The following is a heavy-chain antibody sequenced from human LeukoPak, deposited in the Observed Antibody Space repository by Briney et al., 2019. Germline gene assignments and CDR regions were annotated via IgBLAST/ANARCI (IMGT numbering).Heavy chain of an antibody. CDR2: IKQDGSEQ. D-gene: IGHD6-13*01. V-gene: IGHV3-7*01. CDR3: ARDSAPGYSSSWYSDY. Sequence: GGSLRLSCAASGFTFSRYWMTWVRQAPGKGLEWVGNIKQDGSEQYYVDSVKGRFTISRDNAKNSLYLQMSSLRVEDTGVYYCARDSAPGYSSSWYSDYWGQGTLVTVSS. CDR1: GFTFSRYW. J-gene: IGHJ4*02.